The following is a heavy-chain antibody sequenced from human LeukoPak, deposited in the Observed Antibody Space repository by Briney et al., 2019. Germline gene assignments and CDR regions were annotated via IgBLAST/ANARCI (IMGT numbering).Heavy chain of an antibody. J-gene: IGHJ4*02. Sequence: QPGGSLRLSCAASGFTFSSYAMSWVRQAPGKGLEWVSAISGSGGSTYYADSVKGRFTVSRDNSKNTLYLQMSSLRAEDTALYYCAKEKKPEPVRAPTRTPFDYWGQGTLVTVST. V-gene: IGHV3-23*01. D-gene: IGHD1-14*01. CDR2: ISGSGGST. CDR1: GFTFSSYA. CDR3: AKEKKPEPVRAPTRTPFDY.